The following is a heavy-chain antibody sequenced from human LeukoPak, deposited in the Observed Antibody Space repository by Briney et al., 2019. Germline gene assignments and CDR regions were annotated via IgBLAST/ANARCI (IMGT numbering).Heavy chain of an antibody. D-gene: IGHD3-3*01. CDR1: GFSFSNFE. Sequence: GGSLRLSCVASGFSFSNFEMNWVRQAPGKGLQCVSYISSGGSSIYYVDSVKGRFTISRDNAKNSVFLQMNSLGAEDTAIYYCVRELNDLTWGQGTLVTVSP. CDR2: ISSGGSSI. CDR3: VRELNDLT. J-gene: IGHJ4*02. V-gene: IGHV3-48*03.